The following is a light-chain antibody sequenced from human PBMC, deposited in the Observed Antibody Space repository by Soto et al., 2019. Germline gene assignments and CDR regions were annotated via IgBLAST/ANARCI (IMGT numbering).Light chain of an antibody. V-gene: IGLV1-40*01. J-gene: IGLJ2*01. CDR3: QSYDTSLSVSV. Sequence: QSALTQPPSVSGAPGQSITISCTGSSSNIGAGYDVHWYQQLPGAAPKLLIYGNNNRPSGVPARFSASRSGTSASLAITWFQAEDEADYFCQSYDTSLSVSVFGGGTKLTVL. CDR1: SSNIGAGYD. CDR2: GNN.